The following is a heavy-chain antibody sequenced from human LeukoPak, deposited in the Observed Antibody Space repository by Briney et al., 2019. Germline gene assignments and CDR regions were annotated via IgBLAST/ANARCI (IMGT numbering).Heavy chain of an antibody. D-gene: IGHD2-21*02. CDR1: GIIFENYY. CDR2: IDRRSTYI. CDR3: ATFDGLTAISY. Sequence: GGSLRPSCAASGIIFENYYMTWVRQSPEKGLEWVSSIDRRSTYIHYMDSVRGRFTVSRDNAKNSLYLQMNNLRAEDSAVYYCATFDGLTAISYWGQGSLVTVSS. V-gene: IGHV3-21*01. J-gene: IGHJ1*01.